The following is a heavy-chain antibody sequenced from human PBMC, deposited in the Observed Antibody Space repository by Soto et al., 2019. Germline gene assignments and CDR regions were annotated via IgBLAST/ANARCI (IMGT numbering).Heavy chain of an antibody. D-gene: IGHD1-1*01. V-gene: IGHV3-11*06. CDR3: VRSGDNYNLLDY. Sequence: GSLRLSCAASGFTLSDHYMSLIRQAPGKGLEWIGYSSNSGSFTRYEDSVKGRFSISRDNAKNSLFLQINSLRGDDTAIYYCVRSGDNYNLLDYWGQGTPVTVSS. J-gene: IGHJ4*02. CDR1: GFTLSDHY. CDR2: SSNSGSFT.